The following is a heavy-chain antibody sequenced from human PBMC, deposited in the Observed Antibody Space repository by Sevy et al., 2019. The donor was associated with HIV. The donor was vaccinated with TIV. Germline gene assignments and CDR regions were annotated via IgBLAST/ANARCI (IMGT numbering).Heavy chain of an antibody. Sequence: GGYLRLSCAASGFRFTDYWMSWVRQTPGKGLEWVATIKQDESEKYYVDSVKGRFAISRDNGKNSVSLQMNGLRVEDTALYYCAREVGGFNWRPYYFDSWGQGTLVTVS. CDR2: IKQDESEK. V-gene: IGHV3-7*01. D-gene: IGHD3-16*01. CDR3: AREVGGFNWRPYYFDS. CDR1: GFRFTDYW. J-gene: IGHJ4*02.